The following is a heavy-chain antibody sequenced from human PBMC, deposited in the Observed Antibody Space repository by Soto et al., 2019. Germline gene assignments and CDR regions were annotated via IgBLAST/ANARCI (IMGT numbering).Heavy chain of an antibody. J-gene: IGHJ6*02. Sequence: QVQLVQSGAEVKKPGSSVKVSCKASGGTFSSYAISWVRQAPGQGLEWMGGIIPISGTANYAQKFQGRVTNTGDESTSNAYMEAGSLRSEGTAVYYCARSQGSSTSLEIYYYYYYGMDVWGQGTTVTVSS. CDR3: ARSQGSSTSLEIYYYYYYGMDV. D-gene: IGHD2-2*01. V-gene: IGHV1-69*01. CDR2: IIPISGTA. CDR1: GGTFSSYA.